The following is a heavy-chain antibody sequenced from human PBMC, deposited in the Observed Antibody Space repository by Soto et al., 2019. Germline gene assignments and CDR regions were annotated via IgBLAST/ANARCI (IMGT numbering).Heavy chain of an antibody. CDR1: GFTFSSYS. J-gene: IGHJ4*02. Sequence: GALRLSCAASGFTFSSYSMSWVRQAPGKGLEWVSAISGSGGSTYYADSVKGRFTISRDNSKNTLYLQMNSLRAEDTAVYYCAKDGIVVADFDYWGQGPLVTVSS. CDR2: ISGSGGST. D-gene: IGHD3-22*01. CDR3: AKDGIVVADFDY. V-gene: IGHV3-23*01.